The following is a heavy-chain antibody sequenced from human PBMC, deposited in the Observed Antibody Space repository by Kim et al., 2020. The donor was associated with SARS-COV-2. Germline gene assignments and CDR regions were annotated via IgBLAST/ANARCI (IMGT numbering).Heavy chain of an antibody. CDR2: INHSGST. CDR3: ARALGYCSGGSCREKLYYFDY. V-gene: IGHV4-34*01. D-gene: IGHD2-15*01. CDR1: GGSFSGYY. J-gene: IGHJ4*02. Sequence: SETLSLTCAVYGGSFSGYYWSWIRQPPGKGLEWIGEINHSGSTNYNPSLKSRVTISVDTSKNQFSLKLSSVTAADTAVYYCARALGYCSGGSCREKLYYFDYWGQGTLVTVSS.